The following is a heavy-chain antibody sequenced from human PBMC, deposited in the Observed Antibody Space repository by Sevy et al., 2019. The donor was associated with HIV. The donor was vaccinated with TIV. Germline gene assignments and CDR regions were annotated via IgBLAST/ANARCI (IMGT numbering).Heavy chain of an antibody. CDR2: IYNVGDT. CDR3: ARRAPALAGNWFDP. J-gene: IGHJ5*02. CDR1: GGSISGYY. V-gene: IGHV4-59*01. Sequence: SETLSLTCTVSGGSISGYYWSWIRQSPGKGLEWIGYIYNVGDTRYNPSLKSRVTISMATSKNQFSLHLNSVTAADTAVYYCARRAPALAGNWFDPWGQGTLVTVSS.